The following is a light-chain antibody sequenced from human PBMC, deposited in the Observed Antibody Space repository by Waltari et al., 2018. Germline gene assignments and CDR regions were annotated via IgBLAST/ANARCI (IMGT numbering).Light chain of an antibody. Sequence: DIQMTQSPSSLSASVGDRVTITCRASQSISSYLNWYQQKQGKAPKLLIYAASSLQSGVPSRFSGSRSGTDFTLTISSLQPEDFTTNYCQQSYSTQFTFGPGTKVDIK. V-gene: IGKV1-39*01. CDR1: QSISSY. CDR2: AAS. J-gene: IGKJ3*01. CDR3: QQSYSTQFT.